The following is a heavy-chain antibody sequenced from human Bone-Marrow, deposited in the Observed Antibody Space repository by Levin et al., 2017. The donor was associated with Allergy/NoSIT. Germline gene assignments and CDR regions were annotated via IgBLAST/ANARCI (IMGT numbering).Heavy chain of an antibody. Sequence: GESLKISCAASGFTFSSYWMSWVRQAPGKGLEWVANIKQDGSEKYYVDSVKGRFTISRDNAKNSLYLQMNSLRAEDTAVYYCARQLGFIVVVPADAFDIWGQGTMVTVSS. J-gene: IGHJ3*02. V-gene: IGHV3-7*01. CDR1: GFTFSSYW. CDR2: IKQDGSEK. CDR3: ARQLGFIVVVPADAFDI. D-gene: IGHD2-2*01.